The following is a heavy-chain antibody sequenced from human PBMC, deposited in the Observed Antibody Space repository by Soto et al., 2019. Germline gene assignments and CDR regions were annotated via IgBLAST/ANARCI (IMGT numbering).Heavy chain of an antibody. CDR2: MNPNSGNT. D-gene: IGHD3-10*01. CDR1: GYTFTIYD. Sequence: GASVKVSCKASGYTFTIYDINWVRQATGQGLEWMGWMNPNSGNTGYAQKFQGRVTMTRNTSISTAYMELSSLRSEDTAVYYCARDPRHMVRGIVDIWGQGTMVTVSS. J-gene: IGHJ3*02. CDR3: ARDPRHMVRGIVDI. V-gene: IGHV1-8*01.